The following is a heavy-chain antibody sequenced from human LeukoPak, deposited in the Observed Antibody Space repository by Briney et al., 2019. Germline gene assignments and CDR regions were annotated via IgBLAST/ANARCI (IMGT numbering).Heavy chain of an antibody. D-gene: IGHD3-22*01. Sequence: GRSLRLSCAASGFTFDGYSMHWVRQAPGKGLEWVSGISWNSGSAGYADSVKGRFTISRDNAKNSLYLQMNSLRTEDTAVYYCAKDRTSSGYGALDYWRQGTLVTVSS. J-gene: IGHJ4*02. CDR3: AKDRTSSGYGALDY. CDR2: ISWNSGSA. V-gene: IGHV3-9*01. CDR1: GFTFDGYS.